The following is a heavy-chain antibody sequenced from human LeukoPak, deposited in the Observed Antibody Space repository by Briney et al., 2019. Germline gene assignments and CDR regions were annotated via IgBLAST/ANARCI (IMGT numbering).Heavy chain of an antibody. CDR1: GFTFSSYA. CDR3: ARGDIPQYYDFWSGYYGFDY. V-gene: IGHV3-30-3*01. D-gene: IGHD3-3*01. J-gene: IGHJ4*02. CDR2: ISYDGSNK. Sequence: GGSLRLSCAASGFTFSSYAMHWVRQAPGKGLEWVAVISYDGSNKYYADSVKGRFTISRDNAKNSLYLQMNSLRAEDTAVYYRARGDIPQYYDFWSGYYGFDYWGQGTLVTVSS.